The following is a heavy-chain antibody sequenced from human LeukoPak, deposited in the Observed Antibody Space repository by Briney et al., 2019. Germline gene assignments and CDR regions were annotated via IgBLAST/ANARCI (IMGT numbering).Heavy chain of an antibody. J-gene: IGHJ4*02. Sequence: PGGSLRLSCAASGFTFSDYWMSLMRQPPGKGLEWIGEINHSGSTNYNPSLKSRVTISVDTSKNQFSLKLSSVTAADTAVYYCARGGRYIAVAAFDYWGQGTLVTVSS. CDR3: ARGGRYIAVAAFDY. CDR1: GFTFSDYW. CDR2: INHSGST. V-gene: IGHV4-34*01. D-gene: IGHD6-19*01.